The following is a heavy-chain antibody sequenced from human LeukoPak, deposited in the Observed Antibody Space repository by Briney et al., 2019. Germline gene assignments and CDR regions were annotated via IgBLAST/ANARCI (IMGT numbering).Heavy chain of an antibody. V-gene: IGHV1-24*01. CDR3: ATVIARRISMVRGVTLDY. Sequence: ASVKVSCKVSGYTLTELSMHWVRQAPGKGLEWMGGFDPEDGETIYAQKFLGRVTMTEDTSTDTAYMELSSLRSEDTAVYYCATVIARRISMVRGVTLDYWGQGTLVTVSS. CDR2: FDPEDGET. D-gene: IGHD3-10*01. J-gene: IGHJ4*02. CDR1: GYTLTELS.